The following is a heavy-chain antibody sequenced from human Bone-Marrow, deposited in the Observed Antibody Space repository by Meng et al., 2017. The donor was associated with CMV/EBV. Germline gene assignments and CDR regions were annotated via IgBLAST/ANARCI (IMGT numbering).Heavy chain of an antibody. CDR3: AREPTRSGPIDY. V-gene: IGHV4-59*01. Sequence: VHLPGSGPGLVKPSETLSLTCTVSGGSISSYYWSWIRQPPGKGLEWIGYIYYSGSTNYNPSLKSRVTISVDTSKNQFSLKLSSVTAADTAVYYCAREPTRSGPIDYWGQGTLVTVSS. D-gene: IGHD3-3*01. J-gene: IGHJ4*02. CDR1: GGSISSYY. CDR2: IYYSGST.